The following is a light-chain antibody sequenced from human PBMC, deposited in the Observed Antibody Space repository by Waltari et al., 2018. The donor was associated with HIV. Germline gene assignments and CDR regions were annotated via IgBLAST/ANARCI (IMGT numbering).Light chain of an antibody. CDR1: SIGSKS. V-gene: IGLV3-21*02. Sequence: SYVLTQPPSASVAPGQTARLACGGNSIGSKSVHWYQQQPGKAPELVVYDNSDRPSGIPERFSGSNSGNTASLTISRVEAGDEADYYCQVWDSIRDHVLFGGGTELTVL. CDR2: DNS. J-gene: IGLJ2*01. CDR3: QVWDSIRDHVL.